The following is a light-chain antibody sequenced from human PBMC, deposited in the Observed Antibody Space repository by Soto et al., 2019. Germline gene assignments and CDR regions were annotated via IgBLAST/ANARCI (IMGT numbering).Light chain of an antibody. Sequence: QSVLTQPPSVSGAPGQRLTLSCTGGSSNIGAGYDVHWYQQLPGAAPKVVIYGNTNRPSGVPDRFSGSKSGPSASLVITGLQAEDEADYYCLSYDKSLSGYVFGAGTKVTVL. J-gene: IGLJ1*01. CDR1: SSNIGAGYD. V-gene: IGLV1-40*01. CDR3: LSYDKSLSGYV. CDR2: GNT.